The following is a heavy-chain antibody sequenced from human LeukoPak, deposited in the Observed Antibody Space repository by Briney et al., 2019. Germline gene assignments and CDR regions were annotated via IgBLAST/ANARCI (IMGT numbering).Heavy chain of an antibody. D-gene: IGHD2-21*01. CDR1: GFTFSSYS. V-gene: IGHV3-21*01. CDR3: ARELDEGWGGPPLDY. Sequence: GGSLRLSCAASGFTFSSYSMNWVRQAPGKGLEWVSSISSSSSYIYYADSVKGRFTISRDNAKNSLYLQMNSLRAEDTAVYYCARELDEGWGGPPLDYWGQGTLVTVSS. CDR2: ISSSSSYI. J-gene: IGHJ4*02.